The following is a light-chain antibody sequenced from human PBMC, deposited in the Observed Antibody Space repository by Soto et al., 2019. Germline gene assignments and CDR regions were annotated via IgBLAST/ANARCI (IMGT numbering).Light chain of an antibody. CDR1: QSISYW. J-gene: IGKJ1*01. V-gene: IGKV1-5*01. CDR2: AAS. Sequence: DIQMTQTNTTLSASVGDRVTITCRASQSISYWLAWHQQKPGNAPKLLIYAASSLESGVPSRFSGSGSGTEFTLTISSLQPDDSASYYCQQYNSYSKTFGQGTKVDI. CDR3: QQYNSYSKT.